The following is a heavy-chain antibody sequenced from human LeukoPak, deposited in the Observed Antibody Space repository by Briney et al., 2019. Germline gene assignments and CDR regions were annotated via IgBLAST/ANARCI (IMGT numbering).Heavy chain of an antibody. CDR1: GYTFTSNY. V-gene: IGHV1-46*01. Sequence: ASVTVSCKASGYTFTSNYMHWVRQAPGQGPEWMGVISPSGGSTTYAQKFQGRVTLTRDMSTSTDYLELSSLRSEDTAVYYCASRKLANDYWGQGTLVTVSS. CDR2: ISPSGGST. J-gene: IGHJ4*02. CDR3: ASRKLANDY. D-gene: IGHD1-1*01.